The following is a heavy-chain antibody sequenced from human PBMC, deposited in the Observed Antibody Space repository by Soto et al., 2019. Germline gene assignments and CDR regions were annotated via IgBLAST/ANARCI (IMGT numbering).Heavy chain of an antibody. CDR3: ARGGYSGRLYYFDY. J-gene: IGHJ4*02. V-gene: IGHV4-30-4*02. CDR1: GGSISSGDYY. D-gene: IGHD2-15*01. Sequence: PSETLSLTCTVSGGSISSGDYYWSWIRQPPGKGLEWIGYIYYSGRTDYKSSLKSRVTISLDPSKNQVSLKFNSVTAADTAVYYCARGGYSGRLYYFDYWGLGTLVTVS. CDR2: IYYSGRT.